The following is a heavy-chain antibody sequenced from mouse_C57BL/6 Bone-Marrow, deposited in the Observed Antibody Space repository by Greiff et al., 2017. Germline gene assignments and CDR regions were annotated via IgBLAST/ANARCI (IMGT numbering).Heavy chain of an antibody. J-gene: IGHJ2*01. CDR1: GYAFSSSW. V-gene: IGHV1-82*01. Sequence: QVQLKESGPELVKPGASVKISCKASGYAFSSSWMNWVKQRPGKGLEWIGRIYPGDGDTNYNGKFKGKATLTADNSSSTAYMQLSSLTSEDSAVYFCARKRGCDYWGQGTTLTVSS. CDR3: ARKRGCDY. CDR2: IYPGDGDT.